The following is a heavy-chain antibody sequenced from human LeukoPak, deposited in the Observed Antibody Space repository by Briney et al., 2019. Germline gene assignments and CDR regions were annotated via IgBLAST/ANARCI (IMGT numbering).Heavy chain of an antibody. CDR1: GFTFSSYA. Sequence: GGSLRLSCAASGFTFSSYAMNWVRQAPGKGLEWISYISSRSSTIYYADSVKGRFTISRDNAKNSLYLQMNSLRDEDTAVYYCARGCSGGSCFGDFDYWGQGTLVTVSS. CDR3: ARGCSGGSCFGDFDY. CDR2: ISSRSSTI. D-gene: IGHD2-15*01. V-gene: IGHV3-48*02. J-gene: IGHJ4*02.